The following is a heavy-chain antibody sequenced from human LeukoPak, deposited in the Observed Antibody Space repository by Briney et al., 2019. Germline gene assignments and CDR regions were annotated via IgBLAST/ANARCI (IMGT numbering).Heavy chain of an antibody. D-gene: IGHD5-18*01. CDR1: GVSRSPSGGG. V-gene: IGHV2-5*02. Sequence: SGPTLVNPTQTLTLTCSLSGVSRSPSGGGVGWIRQPPGKALEWLALIYWDDDSRYSPSLKSRLTIAKDTSKNQVVHTLTNMDSVDTATYYCAHSQVFSYGSFHDAYDIWGLGMLVTVSS. J-gene: IGHJ3*02. CDR3: AHSQVFSYGSFHDAYDI. CDR2: IYWDDDS.